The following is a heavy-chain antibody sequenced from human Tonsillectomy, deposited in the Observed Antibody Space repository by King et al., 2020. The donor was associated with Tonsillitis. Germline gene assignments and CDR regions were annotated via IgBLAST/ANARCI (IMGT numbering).Heavy chain of an antibody. D-gene: IGHD3-22*01. CDR2: MNPNSGNT. Sequence: VQLVESGAEVKKPGASVKVSCKASGYTFTSYDINWVRQATGQGLEWMGWMNPNSGNTGCAQKFHGRVTMTRNTSISTAYMELSSLTSEDTAVYYCARTTHSYDSGGYAYWRQGTLVTVSS. CDR3: ARTTHSYDSGGYAY. CDR1: GYTFTSYD. V-gene: IGHV1-8*01. J-gene: IGHJ4*02.